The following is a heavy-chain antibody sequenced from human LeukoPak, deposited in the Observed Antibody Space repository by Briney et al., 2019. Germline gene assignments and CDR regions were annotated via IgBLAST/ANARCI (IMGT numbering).Heavy chain of an antibody. J-gene: IGHJ5*02. V-gene: IGHV4-39*01. CDR3: ARGGDYWNWFDP. CDR1: GGSISGSPYY. D-gene: IGHD4-17*01. Sequence: PSETLSLSCTVPGGSISGSPYYWGWIRQPPGKGLEWIGSIYYGGTTYYNPSLKSRVTISVDTSKNQFSLKLSSVTAADTAVYYCARGGDYWNWFDPWGQGTLVTVSS. CDR2: IYYGGTT.